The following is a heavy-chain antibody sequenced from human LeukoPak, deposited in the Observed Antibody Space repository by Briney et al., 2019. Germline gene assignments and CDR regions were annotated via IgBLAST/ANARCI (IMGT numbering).Heavy chain of an antibody. CDR1: GYTLTELS. V-gene: IGHV1-24*01. J-gene: IGHJ4*02. CDR2: FDPEDGET. CDR3: ATPGIVVVNAFFDY. Sequence: ASVKASCKVSGYTLTELSMHWVRQAPGKGLEWMGGFDPEDGETIYAQKFQGRVTMTEDTSTDTAYMELSSLRSEDTAVYYCATPGIVVVNAFFDYWGQGTLVTVSS. D-gene: IGHD3-22*01.